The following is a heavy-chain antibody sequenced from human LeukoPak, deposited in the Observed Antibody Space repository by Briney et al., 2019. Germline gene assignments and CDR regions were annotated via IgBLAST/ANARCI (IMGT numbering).Heavy chain of an antibody. J-gene: IGHJ4*02. V-gene: IGHV3-23*01. D-gene: IGHD3-10*01. CDR1: GFTFSSYA. Sequence: PGGSLRLSCAASGFTFSSYAMSWVRQAPGKGLEWVSAISGSGRSTYYADSVKGRFNLSRDNSENTMYLQMNSLRAEDTAVYYCARDYYGSGSYYNPFDYWGQGTLVTVSS. CDR2: ISGSGRST. CDR3: ARDYYGSGSYYNPFDY.